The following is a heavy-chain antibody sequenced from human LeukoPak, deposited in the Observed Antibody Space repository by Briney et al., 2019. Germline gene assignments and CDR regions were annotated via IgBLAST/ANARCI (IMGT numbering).Heavy chain of an antibody. Sequence: PGGSLRLSCAASGFTVSTNYMSWVRQAPGKGLEWVSLIFSGGKTNYAGSVQGRFTISRDNSKNTLYLQMNSLSAEDTAVYYCARDRVNWNDVGGLFHYWGQGTLVTVTS. V-gene: IGHV3-53*01. J-gene: IGHJ4*02. D-gene: IGHD1-1*01. CDR3: ARDRVNWNDVGGLFHY. CDR2: IFSGGKT. CDR1: GFTVSTNY.